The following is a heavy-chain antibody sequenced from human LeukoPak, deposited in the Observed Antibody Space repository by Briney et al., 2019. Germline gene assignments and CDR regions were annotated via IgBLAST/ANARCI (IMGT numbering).Heavy chain of an antibody. Sequence: SETLSLTCTVAGGSISSSSYYWGRIRQPRGKGLEWIERIYYSRTTYYNPSLKSRVTISIHTSKNHFSLKLSSVTAADTAVYYCARRRDGYNYVAFDYWGQGTLVTVSS. V-gene: IGHV4-39*01. CDR2: IYYSRTT. CDR3: ARRRDGYNYVAFDY. J-gene: IGHJ4*02. D-gene: IGHD5-24*01. CDR1: GGSISSSSYY.